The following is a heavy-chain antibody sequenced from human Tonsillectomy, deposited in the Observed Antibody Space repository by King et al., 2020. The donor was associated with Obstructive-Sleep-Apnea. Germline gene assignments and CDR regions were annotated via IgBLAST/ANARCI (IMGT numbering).Heavy chain of an antibody. CDR3: ARDIVVVVAARNEMGFDY. V-gene: IGHV4-39*07. Sequence: LQLQESGPGLVKPSETLSLTCTVSGGSISSSSYYWGWIRQPPGKGLEWIGSIYYSGSTYYNPSLKSRVTISVDTSKNQFYLKLSSVTAADTSVYYCARDIVVVVAARNEMGFDYWGQGTLVTVSS. CDR1: GGSISSSSYY. D-gene: IGHD2-15*01. J-gene: IGHJ4*02. CDR2: IYYSGST.